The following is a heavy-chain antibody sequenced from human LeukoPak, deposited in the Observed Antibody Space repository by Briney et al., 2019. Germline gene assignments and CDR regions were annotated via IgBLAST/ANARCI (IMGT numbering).Heavy chain of an antibody. CDR2: ISGSGGST. Sequence: GGSLRLSCAASGFTFSSYAMSWVRQAPGKGLEWVSAISGSGGSTYYADSVKGRFTISRDNSKNTLYLQMNSLRAEDTAVYYCAKIRGSLILRPLDYWGQGTLVTVSS. D-gene: IGHD1-26*01. CDR1: GFTFSSYA. CDR3: AKIRGSLILRPLDY. J-gene: IGHJ4*02. V-gene: IGHV3-23*01.